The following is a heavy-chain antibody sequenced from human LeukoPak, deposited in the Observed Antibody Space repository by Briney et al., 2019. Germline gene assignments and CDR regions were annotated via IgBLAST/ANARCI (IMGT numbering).Heavy chain of an antibody. Sequence: GGSLRLSCSASGFTFSAYVMYWVRQAPGKGLEYVSGISNNGGSSFYADSVKGRFTISRDNSKNTLYLQMSSLRAEDTAVYYCVKITSVTGGDCWGQGTRLTVSS. CDR2: ISNNGGSS. V-gene: IGHV3-64D*09. CDR3: VKITSVTGGDC. CDR1: GFTFSAYV. J-gene: IGHJ4*02. D-gene: IGHD1-1*01.